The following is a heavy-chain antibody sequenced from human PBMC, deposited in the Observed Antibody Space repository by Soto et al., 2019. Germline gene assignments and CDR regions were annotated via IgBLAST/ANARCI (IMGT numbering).Heavy chain of an antibody. V-gene: IGHV4-34*01. J-gene: IGHJ4*02. CDR3: ARAPNKRGYSYGPDY. CDR1: GGSFSGYY. Sequence: QVQLQQWGAGLLKPSETLSLTCAVYGGSFSGYYWSWIRQPPGKGLEWIGEINHSGSTNYNPSLKSRLTIXXDXSXXPSSLKVSSVTAADTAVYYCARAPNKRGYSYGPDYWGQGPLVTVSS. CDR2: INHSGST. D-gene: IGHD5-18*01.